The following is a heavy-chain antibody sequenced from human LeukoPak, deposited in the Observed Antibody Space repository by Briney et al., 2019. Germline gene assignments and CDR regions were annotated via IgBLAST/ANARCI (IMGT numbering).Heavy chain of an antibody. Sequence: ASVKVSCKASGYTFTSYGISWVRQAPGQGLEWMGWISAHNGNTNYAQKLQGRVTMTTDTSTSTAYMELRSLRSDDTAVYYCARDRSTIYSSSSSYYYYYGMDVWGQGTTVTVSS. J-gene: IGHJ6*02. CDR2: ISAHNGNT. V-gene: IGHV1-18*01. D-gene: IGHD6-6*01. CDR3: ARDRSTIYSSSSSYYYYYGMDV. CDR1: GYTFTSYG.